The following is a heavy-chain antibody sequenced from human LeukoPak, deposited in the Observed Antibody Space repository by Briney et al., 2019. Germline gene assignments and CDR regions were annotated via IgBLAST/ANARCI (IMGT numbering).Heavy chain of an antibody. D-gene: IGHD1-26*01. CDR3: TRGNPGATRGCDY. Sequence: ASVKVSCTASGYTFTSYGISWVRQAPGQGLEWMGWISGYNGNTNYAQKFQGRVTMTTDASTSTAYMELRSLRSDDTAVYYCTRGNPGATRGCDYWGQGTLVTVSS. V-gene: IGHV1-18*01. CDR1: GYTFTSYG. J-gene: IGHJ4*02. CDR2: ISGYNGNT.